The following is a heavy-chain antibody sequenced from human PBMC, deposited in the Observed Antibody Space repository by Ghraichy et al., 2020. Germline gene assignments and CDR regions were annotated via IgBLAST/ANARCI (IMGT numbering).Heavy chain of an antibody. D-gene: IGHD1-14*01. V-gene: IGHV3-11*01. CDR2: ISVGGGTI. Sequence: GALRLSCEASGFTFSDYYMSWIRQAPGKGLQCIAYISVGGGTISYSDSVRGRFTISRDSAKNSVSLQMNGLGPDDTTVYYCARDRKIGAAQRFDLWGQGTLVTVSS. J-gene: IGHJ5*02. CDR3: ARDRKIGAAQRFDL. CDR1: GFTFSDYY.